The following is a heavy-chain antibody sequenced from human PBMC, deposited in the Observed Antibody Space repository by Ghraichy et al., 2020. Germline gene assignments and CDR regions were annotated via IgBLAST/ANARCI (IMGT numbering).Heavy chain of an antibody. Sequence: GGSLRLSCAASGFTFSSYAMSWVRQAPGKGLEWVSGISDSGGRTSYADALKGRFTISRDNTKSTLYLQMNSLRGEDTAVYYCAEALDASSWYLFDPWGQGTLVTVSS. V-gene: IGHV3-23*01. CDR1: GFTFSSYA. CDR3: AEALDASSWYLFDP. D-gene: IGHD6-13*01. CDR2: ISDSGGRT. J-gene: IGHJ5*02.